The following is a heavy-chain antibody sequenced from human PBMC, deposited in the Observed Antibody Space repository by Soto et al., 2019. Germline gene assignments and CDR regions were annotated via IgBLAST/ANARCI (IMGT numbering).Heavy chain of an antibody. CDR1: GFTFRSNT. CDR2: ISSSSSYI. Sequence: EVQVVESGGGLVKPGGSLRLYCAGSGFTFRSNTINWVRQAPGKGLEWVSSISSSSSYIYYADSVKGRFTISRDNAKNSLYLQMNSLRAEDTAVYYCAMDYDSSGGRFDYWGQGTLVTVSS. D-gene: IGHD3-22*01. CDR3: AMDYDSSGGRFDY. J-gene: IGHJ4*02. V-gene: IGHV3-21*01.